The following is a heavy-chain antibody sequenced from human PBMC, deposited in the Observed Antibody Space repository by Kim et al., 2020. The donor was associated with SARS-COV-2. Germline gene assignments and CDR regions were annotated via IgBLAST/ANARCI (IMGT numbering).Heavy chain of an antibody. Sequence: SQTLSLTCAISGDSVSSNSAAWNWIRQSPSRGLEWLGRTYYRSKWYNDYAVSVKSRITINPDTSKNQFSLQLNSVTPEDTAVYYCARAPGPGGYQLLSTLGDYYDYGMDVWGQGTTVTVSS. CDR2: TYYRSKWYN. CDR3: ARAPGPGGYQLLSTLGDYYDYGMDV. V-gene: IGHV6-1*01. J-gene: IGHJ6*02. CDR1: GDSVSSNSAA. D-gene: IGHD2-2*01.